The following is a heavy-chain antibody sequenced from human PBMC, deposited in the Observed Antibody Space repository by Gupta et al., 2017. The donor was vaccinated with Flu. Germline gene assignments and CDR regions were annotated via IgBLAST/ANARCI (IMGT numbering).Heavy chain of an antibody. Sequence: EGQLVESGGGLVKPGGSLRLSCAASGFTFSNAWMTWVRRAPGKGLEWVGRIRSYFDGGTKDYASPVKGRFTISRDESKLYLKMNSLKTEDTAVYYCDTDNTGYDSAPFFDTWGQGTMVTVSS. J-gene: IGHJ4*02. CDR2: IRSYFDGGTK. CDR1: GFTFSNAW. D-gene: IGHD5-12*01. CDR3: DTDNTGYDSAPFFDT. V-gene: IGHV3-15*01.